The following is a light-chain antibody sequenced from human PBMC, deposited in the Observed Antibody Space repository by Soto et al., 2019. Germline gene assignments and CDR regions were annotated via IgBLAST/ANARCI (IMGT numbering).Light chain of an antibody. CDR3: QQPISFPIT. V-gene: IGKV1D-12*01. CDR2: AAS. CDR1: QDLSSW. Sequence: IQMNESPSSVSASVGDSVTITCRASQDLSSWLAWYQQKPGKAPKPLISAASSLQSGVPSRFSGSGSGTDFTLTIRSLKTEDGATYDRQQPISFPITFRQGTRLEI. J-gene: IGKJ5*01.